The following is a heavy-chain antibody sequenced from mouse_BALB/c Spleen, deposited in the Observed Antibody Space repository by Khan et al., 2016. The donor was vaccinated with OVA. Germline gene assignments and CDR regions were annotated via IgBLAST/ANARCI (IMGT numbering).Heavy chain of an antibody. Sequence: EVELVESGGGLVKPGGSLKLSCAASGFTFSSYAMSWVRQTPEKRLEWVATISSGGGYTYYPDSVKGRFTISRDNAKNTLYLQMSSLRSEDTAMLYCARPTNWDGVAYWGQGTLVTVSA. J-gene: IGHJ3*01. V-gene: IGHV5-9-3*01. CDR1: GFTFSSYA. CDR2: ISSGGGYT. CDR3: ARPTNWDGVAY. D-gene: IGHD4-1*02.